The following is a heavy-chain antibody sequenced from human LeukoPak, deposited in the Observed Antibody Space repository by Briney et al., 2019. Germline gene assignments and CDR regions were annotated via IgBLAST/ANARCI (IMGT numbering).Heavy chain of an antibody. V-gene: IGHV4-59*01. J-gene: IGHJ4*02. CDR1: GGSISSYY. Sequence: SETLSLTCTVSGGSISSYYWSWIRQPPGKGLEWIGYIYYSGSTNYNPSLKSRVTISVDTSKNQFSLKLSSVTAADTAVYYCARATVPYYLDYWGQGTLVTVSS. CDR2: IYYSGST. D-gene: IGHD4-17*01. CDR3: ARATVPYYLDY.